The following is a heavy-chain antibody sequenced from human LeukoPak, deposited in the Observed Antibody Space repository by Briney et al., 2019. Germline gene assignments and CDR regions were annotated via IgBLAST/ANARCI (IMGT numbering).Heavy chain of an antibody. CDR1: GFTFSSYS. CDR2: ISSSSSYI. Sequence: GGSLRLPCAASGFTFSSYSMNWVRQAPGKGLEWVSSISSSSSYIYYADSVKGRFTISRDDAKNSLYLQMNSLRAEDTAVYYCARDLHDILTGYYNVNDYWGQGTLVTVSS. CDR3: ARDLHDILTGYYNVNDY. J-gene: IGHJ4*02. D-gene: IGHD3-9*01. V-gene: IGHV3-21*01.